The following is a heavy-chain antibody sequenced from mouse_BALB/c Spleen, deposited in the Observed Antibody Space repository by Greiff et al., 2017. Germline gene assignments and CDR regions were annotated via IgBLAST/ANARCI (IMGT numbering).Heavy chain of an antibody. D-gene: IGHD2-4*01. CDR3: ARSGDYAPYAMDY. V-gene: IGHV1-67*01. CDR1: SYTFTDYA. Sequence: VKLMESGPELVRPGVSVKISCKGSSYTFTDYAMHWVKQSHAKSLEWIGVISTYYGNTNYNQKFKGKATMTVDKSSSTAYMELARLTSEDSAVYYCARSGDYAPYAMDYWGQGTSVTVSS. J-gene: IGHJ4*01. CDR2: ISTYYGNT.